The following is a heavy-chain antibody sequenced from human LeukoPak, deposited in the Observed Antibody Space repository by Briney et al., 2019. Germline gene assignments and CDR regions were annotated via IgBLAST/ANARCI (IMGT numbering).Heavy chain of an antibody. CDR1: GFTFSGSA. V-gene: IGHV3-73*01. CDR3: TRRVTAMAN. J-gene: IGHJ4*02. CDR2: IRSKANSYAT. D-gene: IGHD5-18*01. Sequence: GGSLRLSCAASGFTFSGSAMHWVRQASGKGLEWVGRIRSKANSYATAYAASVKGRFTISRDDSKSTAYLQMNSLKTEDTAVYYCTRRVTAMANWGQGTLVTVSS.